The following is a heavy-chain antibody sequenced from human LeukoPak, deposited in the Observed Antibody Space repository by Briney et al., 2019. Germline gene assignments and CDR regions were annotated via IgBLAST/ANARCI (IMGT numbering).Heavy chain of an antibody. D-gene: IGHD3-10*01. CDR3: ARALLWFGEFDY. Sequence: SVKVSCKASRGTFTSYAISWVRQAPGQGLEWMGGIIPIFGTANYAQKFQGSVTITADESTSTAYIELSSLRSEDTAVYYCARALLWFGEFDYWGQGTLVTVSS. J-gene: IGHJ4*02. V-gene: IGHV1-69*13. CDR2: IIPIFGTA. CDR1: RGTFTSYA.